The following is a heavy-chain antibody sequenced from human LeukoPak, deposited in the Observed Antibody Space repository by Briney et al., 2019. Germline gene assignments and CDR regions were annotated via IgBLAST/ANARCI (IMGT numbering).Heavy chain of an antibody. V-gene: IGHV4-59*01. J-gene: IGHJ6*02. CDR3: GRDRNYYDSSGPPYYYSALDV. CDR1: GGSISSYY. Sequence: SETLSLTCTVSGGSISSYYWSWIRQPPGKGLEWIGYIYHSGNTYYNPSLKSRVTISIHNSKNQFSLKVNSVTAADTAVYYCGRDRNYYDSSGPPYYYSALDVWGQGTTVTVSS. D-gene: IGHD3-22*01. CDR2: IYHSGNT.